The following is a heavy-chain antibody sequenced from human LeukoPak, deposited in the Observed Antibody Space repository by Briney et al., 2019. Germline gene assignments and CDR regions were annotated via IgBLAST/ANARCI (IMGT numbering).Heavy chain of an antibody. CDR1: GFTVSSNY. Sequence: GGSLRLSCAASGFTVSSNYMSWVRQAPGKGLEWVSVIYSGGSTYYADSVKGRFTISRDNSKNTLYLQMNSLRAEDTAVYYCARGPLSHYGSGSNGMDVWGQGTTVTVSS. CDR2: IYSGGST. J-gene: IGHJ6*02. CDR3: ARGPLSHYGSGSNGMDV. D-gene: IGHD3-10*01. V-gene: IGHV3-66*02.